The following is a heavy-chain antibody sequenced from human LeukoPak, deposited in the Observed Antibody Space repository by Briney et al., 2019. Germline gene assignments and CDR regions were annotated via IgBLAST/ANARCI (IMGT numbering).Heavy chain of an antibody. CDR3: ARGGYYGSGNDFRFDP. CDR2: IHYTGST. V-gene: IGHV4-59*01. D-gene: IGHD3-10*01. J-gene: IGHJ5*02. Sequence: SETLSLTCAVYGGSFSGYYWSWIRQSPGKGLECIGYIHYTGSTNYNPSLKSRVTISVETSKNQFSLKLKFVTAADTAVYYCARGGYYGSGNDFRFDPWGQGTLVTVSS. CDR1: GGSFSGYY.